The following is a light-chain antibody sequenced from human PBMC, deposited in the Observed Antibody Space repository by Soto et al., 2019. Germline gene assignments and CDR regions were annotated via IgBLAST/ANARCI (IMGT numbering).Light chain of an antibody. J-gene: IGLJ1*01. V-gene: IGLV2-14*01. CDR3: SSYTSSNTLV. CDR1: SSDVGAYNY. Sequence: QSALPQPASVSGSPGQSITISCTGTSSDVGAYNYVSWYQQHPGKAPKLMICDVSNRPSGVSNRFSGSKSGNTASLTISGLQAEDEADYYCSSYTSSNTLVFGTGTKLTVL. CDR2: DVS.